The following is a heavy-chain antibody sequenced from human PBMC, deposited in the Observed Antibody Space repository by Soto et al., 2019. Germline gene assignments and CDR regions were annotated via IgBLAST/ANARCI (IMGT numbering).Heavy chain of an antibody. Sequence: QVQLVQSGAEVKKPGSSVKVSCKASGGTFSSYAISWVRQAPGQGLEWMGGIIPIFGTANYAQKFQGRVPIAADEATSTAYMELSSLRSEDTAVYYCALHYGSGSNYYYYGMDVWGQGTTVTVSS. CDR1: GGTFSSYA. D-gene: IGHD3-10*01. J-gene: IGHJ6*02. V-gene: IGHV1-69*12. CDR3: ALHYGSGSNYYYYGMDV. CDR2: IIPIFGTA.